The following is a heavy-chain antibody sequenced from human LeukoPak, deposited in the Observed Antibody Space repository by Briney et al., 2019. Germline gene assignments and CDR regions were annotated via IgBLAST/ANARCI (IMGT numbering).Heavy chain of an antibody. CDR2: SKRDGGGS. Sequence: GGSLRLSCAASGLPFSVYWMHWVRQAPGKGLVWFSRSKRDGGGSIYADSVKGRFTSSRDNAKTTLYLQLNSLKAEDSAVYYCATEADGNRFDYWGQGTLVTVSS. CDR1: GLPFSVYW. J-gene: IGHJ4*02. V-gene: IGHV3-74*01. CDR3: ATEADGNRFDY. D-gene: IGHD6-13*01.